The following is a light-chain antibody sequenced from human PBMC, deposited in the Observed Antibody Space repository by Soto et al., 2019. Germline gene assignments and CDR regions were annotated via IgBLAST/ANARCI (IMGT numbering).Light chain of an antibody. J-gene: IGKJ1*01. Sequence: DIVLTHSPGTLSLSRWEIATLSCRASQSVSSNLAWYQQKPGRAPRLLIYGASTRATGIPARFSGSGAGTEFILTISSLQSEDFAVYYCQQYNNWLWTFGRGTKVDIK. V-gene: IGKV3-15*01. CDR1: QSVSSN. CDR2: GAS. CDR3: QQYNNWLWT.